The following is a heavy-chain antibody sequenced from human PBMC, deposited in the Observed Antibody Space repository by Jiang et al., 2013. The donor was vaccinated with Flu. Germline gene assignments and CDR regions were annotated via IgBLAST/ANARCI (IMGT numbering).Heavy chain of an antibody. CDR2: IYYSGST. V-gene: IGHV4-39*01. CDR3: ARHLRYYDSSGPLDY. D-gene: IGHD3-22*01. Sequence: EWIGSIYYSGSTYYNPSLKSRVTISVDTSKNQFSLKLSSVTAADTAVYYCARHLRYYDSSGPLDYWGQGTLVTVSS. J-gene: IGHJ4*02.